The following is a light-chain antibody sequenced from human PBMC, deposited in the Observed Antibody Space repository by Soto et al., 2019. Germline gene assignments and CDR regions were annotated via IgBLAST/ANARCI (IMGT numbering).Light chain of an antibody. V-gene: IGLV2-23*01. CDR1: SSDVGSYSL. J-gene: IGLJ1*01. Sequence: QSALTQPASVSESPGRSITISCTGTSSDVGSYSLVSWYQQRPGKGPKLLIFEGSKRPSGVSDRFSGSKSGNTASLTISGLQAEDEADYYCCSYTGGRTHYVFGLGTKVTVL. CDR3: CSYTGGRTHYV. CDR2: EGS.